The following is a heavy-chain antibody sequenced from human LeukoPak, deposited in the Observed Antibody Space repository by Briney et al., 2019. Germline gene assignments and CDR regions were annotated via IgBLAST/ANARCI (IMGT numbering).Heavy chain of an antibody. D-gene: IGHD1-7*01. CDR1: GGSIRSYY. CDR3: ARSNWNYDGHFDY. Sequence: SETLSLTCTVSGGSIRSYYWSWIRQPPGKGLEWIGYIYYSGSTNYNPSLKSRVTISVDTSKNQFSLKLSSVTAADTAVYYCARSNWNYDGHFDYWGQGTLVTVSS. CDR2: IYYSGST. V-gene: IGHV4-59*01. J-gene: IGHJ4*02.